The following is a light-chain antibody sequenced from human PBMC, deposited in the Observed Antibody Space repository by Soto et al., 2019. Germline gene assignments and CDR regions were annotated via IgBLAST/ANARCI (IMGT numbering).Light chain of an antibody. J-gene: IGKJ2*01. CDR3: QQANIKPYT. CDR2: AGS. V-gene: IGKV1-39*01. Sequence: DIQVTQSPVSLSASVGDRVTITCRTSQGISTYLSWYQQRAGDAPRLLISAGSDLEDGVPSRFSGSGSGADFTLTVNSLRPEDFATYYCQQANIKPYTFGQGTKLEI. CDR1: QGISTY.